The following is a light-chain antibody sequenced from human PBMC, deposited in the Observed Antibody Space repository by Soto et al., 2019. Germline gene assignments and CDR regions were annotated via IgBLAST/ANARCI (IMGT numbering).Light chain of an antibody. V-gene: IGKV3-20*01. CDR3: QQYGISPHT. CDR1: QSVNINY. Sequence: EIVLTQSPGTLSLSPGERATLSCRASQSVNINYLAWYQHRPGQAPRLLIYGASRRAAGIPDRFSGSGSGTDFTLTIARLAPEDFAVFYCQQYGISPHTFGQGTKLEIK. J-gene: IGKJ2*01. CDR2: GAS.